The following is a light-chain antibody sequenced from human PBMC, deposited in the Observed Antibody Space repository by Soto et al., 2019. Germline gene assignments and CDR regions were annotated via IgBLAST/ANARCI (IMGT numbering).Light chain of an antibody. CDR1: QSISSW. CDR2: KAS. Sequence: DIQMTQSPSTLSASVGDRVTITCRASQSISSWLAWYQHKPGKAPKLLIYKASILEIGVPSRFGGSGSGTEFTLAISSLQADDFATSYCQQYKSYSLTFGGGTKVEIK. J-gene: IGKJ4*01. V-gene: IGKV1-5*03. CDR3: QQYKSYSLT.